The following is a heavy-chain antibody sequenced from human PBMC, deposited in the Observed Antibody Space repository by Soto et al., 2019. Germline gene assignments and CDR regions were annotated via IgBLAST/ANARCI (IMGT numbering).Heavy chain of an antibody. J-gene: IGHJ4*02. CDR3: AREGGYYDILTGTLDY. V-gene: IGHV3-23*01. CDR1: GFTFSSYA. Sequence: PGGSLRLSCAASGFTFSSYAMTWVRQAPGKGLDWVSTISGGGDSTYYADSVKGRFTISRDNAKNSLYLQMNSLRAEDTAVYYCAREGGYYDILTGTLDYWGQGTLVTVSS. CDR2: ISGGGDST. D-gene: IGHD3-9*01.